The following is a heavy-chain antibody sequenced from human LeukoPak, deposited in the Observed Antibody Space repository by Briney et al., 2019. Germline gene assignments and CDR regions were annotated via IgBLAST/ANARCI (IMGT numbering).Heavy chain of an antibody. CDR1: GFIFSSYA. CDR3: VKGYCSSTSCYAFDY. V-gene: IGHV3-64D*09. Sequence: PGGSLRLPCSASGFIFSSYAMHWVRQAPGKGLEYVSGISSNGGSTYYADSVKGRFTISRDNSKNTLYLQMSSLRGEDTAVYYCVKGYCSSTSCYAFDYWGQGTLVTVSS. D-gene: IGHD2-2*01. CDR2: ISSNGGST. J-gene: IGHJ4*02.